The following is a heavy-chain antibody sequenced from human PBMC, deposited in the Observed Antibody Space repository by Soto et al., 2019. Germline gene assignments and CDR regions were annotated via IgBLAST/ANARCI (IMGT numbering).Heavy chain of an antibody. D-gene: IGHD5-18*01. Sequence: EVQLLESGGGSAQPGGSLRLSCAASGFTFSNYAMSWVRRAPGKGLEWVSGISGSGGSPYCVDSVKGRFTIFRDNSKNTLYLQMNSLRAEDTALYYCAKDFGYNYGYDAFDIWGQGTMVTVSS. CDR1: GFTFSNYA. J-gene: IGHJ3*02. CDR2: ISGSGGSP. V-gene: IGHV3-23*01. CDR3: AKDFGYNYGYDAFDI.